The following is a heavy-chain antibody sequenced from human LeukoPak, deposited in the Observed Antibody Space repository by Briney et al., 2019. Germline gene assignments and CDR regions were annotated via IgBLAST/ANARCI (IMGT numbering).Heavy chain of an antibody. J-gene: IGHJ4*02. CDR3: ARLPTC. V-gene: IGHV4-59*08. CDR1: GGSISSYY. Sequence: SETLSLTCTVSGGSISSYYWSWIRQPPGKGLEWIGYIYYSGSTNYNPSLKSRVTISVDTSKNQFSLKLSSVTAADTAVYYCARLPTCWGQGTLVTVSS. CDR2: IYYSGST. D-gene: IGHD1-26*01.